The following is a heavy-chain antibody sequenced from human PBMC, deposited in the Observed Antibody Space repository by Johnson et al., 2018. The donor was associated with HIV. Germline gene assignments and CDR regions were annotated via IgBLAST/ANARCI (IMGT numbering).Heavy chain of an antibody. D-gene: IGHD6-25*01. J-gene: IGHJ3*02. CDR1: GFTFSSYA. CDR2: ISYDGSNK. Sequence: QVQLVESGGGVVQPGRSLRLSCAASGFTFSSYAMHWVRQAPGKGLEWVAVISYDGSNKYYADSVKGRFTISRDNAKNSLYLQMNSLRAEDTALYYCASLAAQDAFDIWGQGTMVTVSS. CDR3: ASLAAQDAFDI. V-gene: IGHV3-30*04.